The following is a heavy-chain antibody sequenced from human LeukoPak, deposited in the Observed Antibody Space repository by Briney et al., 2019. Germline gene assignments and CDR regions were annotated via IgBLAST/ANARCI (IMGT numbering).Heavy chain of an antibody. CDR3: ARQAYYDFWSGYYLYGMDV. CDR2: IKQDGSEK. CDR1: GFTFSSDW. Sequence: GGSLRLSCAASGFTFSSDWMSWVRQAPGKGLEWVANIKQDGSEKYYVDSVKGRFTISRDNAKNSLYLQMNSLRAEDTAVYYCARQAYYDFWSGYYLYGMDVWGQGTTVTVSS. J-gene: IGHJ6*02. D-gene: IGHD3-3*01. V-gene: IGHV3-7*01.